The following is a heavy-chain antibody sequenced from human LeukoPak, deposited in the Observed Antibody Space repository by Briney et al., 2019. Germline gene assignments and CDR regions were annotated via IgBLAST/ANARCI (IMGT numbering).Heavy chain of an antibody. CDR2: IRKDSSVE. CDR3: ARDSNYYDGSDYFDTYDI. V-gene: IGHV3-7*01. Sequence: GGSLRLSCEASGFTFSAYWMAWVRQAPGKGLEWVANIRKDSSVEHYVDSVKGRFTISRDNAKNSLHLQMNSLRVEDTAVYYCARDSNYYDGSDYFDTYDIWGQGTMVTVSS. J-gene: IGHJ3*02. CDR1: GFTFSAYW. D-gene: IGHD3-22*01.